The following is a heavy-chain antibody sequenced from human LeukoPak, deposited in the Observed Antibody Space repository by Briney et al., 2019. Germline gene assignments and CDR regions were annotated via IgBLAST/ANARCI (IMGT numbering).Heavy chain of an antibody. D-gene: IGHD6-13*01. V-gene: IGHV3-30*02. CDR3: AKDQVPGYSSSWYEYFQH. CDR2: IRYDGSNK. J-gene: IGHJ1*01. CDR1: GFTFRNYA. Sequence: GGSLRLSCAGSGFTFRNYAMHWVRQAPGKGPEWVAFIRYDGSNKYYADSVKGRFTISRDNSKNTLYLQMNSLRAEDTAVYYCAKDQVPGYSSSWYEYFQHWGQGTLVTVSS.